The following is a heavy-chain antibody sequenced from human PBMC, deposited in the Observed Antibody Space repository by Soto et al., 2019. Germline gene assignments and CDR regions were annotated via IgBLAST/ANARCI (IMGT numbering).Heavy chain of an antibody. Sequence: PGGSLRLSCAASGFPFSSYWMNWVRQAPGKGLVWVSRINSDGSRTNYADSVKGRFTISRDNAKNTLYLQMNSLRAEDTAVYYCARGDFWSGSDYWGQGIQVTVSS. D-gene: IGHD3-3*01. CDR1: GFPFSSYW. J-gene: IGHJ4*02. CDR3: ARGDFWSGSDY. CDR2: INSDGSRT. V-gene: IGHV3-74*01.